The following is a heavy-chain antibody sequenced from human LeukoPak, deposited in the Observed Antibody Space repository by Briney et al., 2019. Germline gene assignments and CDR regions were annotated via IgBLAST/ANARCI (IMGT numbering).Heavy chain of an antibody. CDR3: AKDQGDSSGYYYLAFDI. Sequence: GGSLRLSCAASGFTFSSYAMSWVRQAPGKGLEWVSVISGSGGTTYYADSVKGRFTISRDNSKNTLYLQMNSLRAEDTAVYYCAKDQGDSSGYYYLAFDIWGQGTMVTVSS. J-gene: IGHJ3*02. CDR2: ISGSGGTT. V-gene: IGHV3-23*01. CDR1: GFTFSSYA. D-gene: IGHD3-22*01.